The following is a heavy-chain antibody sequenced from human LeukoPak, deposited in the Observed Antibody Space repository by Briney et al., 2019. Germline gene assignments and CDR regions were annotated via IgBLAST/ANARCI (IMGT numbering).Heavy chain of an antibody. CDR3: ARGDFEYYYYYYMDV. J-gene: IGHJ6*03. CDR2: INSDGSST. CDR1: GFTFSSYW. D-gene: IGHD2-21*02. Sequence: GGSLRLSCAASGFTFSSYWMHWVRQAPGKGLVWVSRINSDGSSTSYADSVKGRFTISRDNAKNTLYLQMNSLRAEDTVVYYCARGDFEYYYYYYMDVWGKGTTVTVSS. V-gene: IGHV3-74*01.